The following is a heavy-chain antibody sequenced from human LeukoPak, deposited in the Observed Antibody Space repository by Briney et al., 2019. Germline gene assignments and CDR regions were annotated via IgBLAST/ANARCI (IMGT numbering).Heavy chain of an antibody. D-gene: IGHD1-1*01. Sequence: ASVKVSCKASGYTFTGYYMHWVRQAPGQGLEWMGWINPNSGGTNYAQKFQGRVTMTRDTSISTAYMELSRLRSDDTAVYYCARDRESGTPFRGWFDPWGQGTLVTVSS. CDR3: ARDRESGTPFRGWFDP. J-gene: IGHJ5*02. CDR2: INPNSGGT. V-gene: IGHV1-2*02. CDR1: GYTFTGYY.